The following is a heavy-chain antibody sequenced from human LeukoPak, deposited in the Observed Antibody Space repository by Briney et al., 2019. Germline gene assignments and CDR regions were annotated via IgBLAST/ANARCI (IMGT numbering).Heavy chain of an antibody. V-gene: IGHV3-30*03. D-gene: IGHD3-22*01. Sequence: GGSLRLSCAASGFTFSSYSMNWVRQAPGKGLEWVAVISYDGSNRFYADSVKGRFTISRDNSKNTLTLQMNSLRVEDTALYYCASQYYYDSSGADYWGQGTLVTVSS. CDR1: GFTFSSYS. CDR3: ASQYYYDSSGADY. CDR2: ISYDGSNR. J-gene: IGHJ4*02.